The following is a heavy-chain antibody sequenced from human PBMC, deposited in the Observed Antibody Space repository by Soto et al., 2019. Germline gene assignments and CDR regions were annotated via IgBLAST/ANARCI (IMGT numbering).Heavy chain of an antibody. CDR2: FSGSGDDT. J-gene: IGHJ4*02. Sequence: EVQLSESGGGLVQPGGSLRLSCAATGFTLRPNGMSWVRQAPGKGLEWVSSFSGSGDDTWYAASLKGRFTISRDKSKNTLDLQMNSLRAEDTALYYCAGHGGYSYLGQGTLVTVSS. D-gene: IGHD4-17*01. CDR1: GFTLRPNG. V-gene: IGHV3-23*01. CDR3: AGHGGYSY.